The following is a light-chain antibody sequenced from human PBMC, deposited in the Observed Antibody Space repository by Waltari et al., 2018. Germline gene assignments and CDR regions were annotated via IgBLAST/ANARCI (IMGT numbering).Light chain of an antibody. CDR3: CSFAGSYTWV. V-gene: IGLV2-11*01. J-gene: IGLJ3*02. Sequence: QPPLPQPRSVSGPPGQSVPISCPGTSTLVSDINYASWYQQYPGKAPKLFIYDFTKRPSGVPDRFSASKSGNTASLTISGLQAEDEADYYCCSFAGSYTWVFGGGTKLTVL. CDR1: STLVSDINY. CDR2: DFT.